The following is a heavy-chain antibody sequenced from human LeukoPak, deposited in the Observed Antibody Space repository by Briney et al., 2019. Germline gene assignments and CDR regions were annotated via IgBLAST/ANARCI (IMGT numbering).Heavy chain of an antibody. CDR2: IGTAGDT. CDR1: GFTFSSYD. D-gene: IGHD6-19*01. J-gene: IGHJ3*02. Sequence: GGSLRLSCAASGFTFSSYDMHWVRQATGKGLEWVSAIGTAGDTYYPGSVKGRFTISRENAKNSLYLQMNSLRAGDTAVYYCARARSSGWSQAFDIWGQGTMVTVSS. CDR3: ARARSSGWSQAFDI. V-gene: IGHV3-13*01.